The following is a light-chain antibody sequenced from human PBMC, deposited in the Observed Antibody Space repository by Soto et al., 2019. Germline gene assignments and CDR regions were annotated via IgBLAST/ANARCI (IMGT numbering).Light chain of an antibody. CDR1: SSNIGSDY. V-gene: IGLV1-47*01. J-gene: IGLJ1*01. Sequence: QSVLTQPPSASGTPGQRVTISCSGSSSNIGSDYVYWYQRFPGTAPKLLIYRNNQRPSGVPDRFSGSKSGTSVSLAISGLRSEDEADYYCAAWDDSLSGYVFGTGTKLTVL. CDR2: RNN. CDR3: AAWDDSLSGYV.